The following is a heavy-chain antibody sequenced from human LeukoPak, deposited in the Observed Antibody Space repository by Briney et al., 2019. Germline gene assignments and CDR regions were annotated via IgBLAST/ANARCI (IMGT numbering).Heavy chain of an antibody. D-gene: IGHD3-10*01. V-gene: IGHV3-7*01. J-gene: IGHJ4*02. Sequence: GGSLRLSCAASDFAFRSYWMNWVRQAPGKGLEWVANINGDGRDTYYVGSVRGRFTISRDNADNSLYLQMHNLRGDDTAVYYCARGVRSAIDWWGQGTLVTVSS. CDR3: ARGVRSAIDW. CDR2: INGDGRDT. CDR1: DFAFRSYW.